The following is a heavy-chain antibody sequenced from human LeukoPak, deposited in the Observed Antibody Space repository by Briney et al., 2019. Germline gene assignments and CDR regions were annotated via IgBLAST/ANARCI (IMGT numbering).Heavy chain of an antibody. V-gene: IGHV7-4-1*02. CDR1: GYTFTSYA. J-gene: IGHJ4*02. Sequence: GASVKVSCKASGYTFTSYAMNWVRQAPGQGLERMGWINTNTGNPTYAQGFTGRFVFSLDTSVSTAYLQISSLKAEDTAVYYCARDTAVAGPRGFDYWGQGTLVTVSS. CDR3: ARDTAVAGPRGFDY. CDR2: INTNTGNP. D-gene: IGHD6-19*01.